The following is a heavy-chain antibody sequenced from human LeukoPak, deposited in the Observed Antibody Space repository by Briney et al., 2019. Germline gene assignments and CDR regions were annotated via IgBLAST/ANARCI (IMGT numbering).Heavy chain of an antibody. CDR2: MYYSGST. CDR1: GGSISSAGCY. J-gene: IGHJ4*02. V-gene: IGHV4-31*03. Sequence: PSESLSLTCTVSGGSISSAGCYCTWLRQHAGKGLEWFGYMYYSGSTYYNPSAKTRVTISVDTSKNQFSLKLSSVTAADTAVYYCASGVATLDNWGQGTLVTVSS. D-gene: IGHD5-12*01. CDR3: ASGVATLDN.